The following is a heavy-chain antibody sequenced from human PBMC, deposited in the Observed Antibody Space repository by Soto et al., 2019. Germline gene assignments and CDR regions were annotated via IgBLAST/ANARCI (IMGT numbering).Heavy chain of an antibody. CDR3: ASVIRATVTSNTYYYYGMDV. CDR1: GGTFSSYA. V-gene: IGHV1-69*06. D-gene: IGHD4-4*01. CDR2: IIPIFGTA. J-gene: IGHJ6*02. Sequence: SVKVSCKASGGTFSSYAISWVRQAPGQGLEWMGGIIPIFGTANYAQKFQGRVTITADKSTSTAYMELSSLRSEDTAVYYCASVIRATVTSNTYYYYGMDVWGQGTTVTVSS.